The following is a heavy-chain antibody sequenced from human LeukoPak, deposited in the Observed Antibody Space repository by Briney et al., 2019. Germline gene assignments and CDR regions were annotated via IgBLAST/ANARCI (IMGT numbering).Heavy chain of an antibody. Sequence: PGGSLRLSCAASGFTFSSYSMNWVRQAPGKGLEWVSSISSSSSYIYYADSVKGRFTISRDNAKNSLYLQMNSLRAEDTAVYYCARVEYYYGLGSYRVFDYWGQGTLVTVSS. V-gene: IGHV3-21*01. CDR3: ARVEYYYGLGSYRVFDY. J-gene: IGHJ4*02. D-gene: IGHD3-10*01. CDR1: GFTFSSYS. CDR2: ISSSSSYI.